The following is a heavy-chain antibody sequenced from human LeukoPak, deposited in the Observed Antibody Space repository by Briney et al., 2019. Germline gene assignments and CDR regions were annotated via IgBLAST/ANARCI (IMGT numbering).Heavy chain of an antibody. V-gene: IGHV4-4*07. CDR3: ARGFGSSWYYFDY. J-gene: IGHJ4*02. D-gene: IGHD6-13*01. CDR2: IYTSGST. CDR1: GGSISDYY. Sequence: SETLSLTCTVSGGSISDYYWSWIRQPAGKGLEWIGRIYTSGSTIYSPSLKSRVTMSIDTSKNQFSLKLSSVTAADTAVYYCARGFGSSWYYFDYWGREPWSPSPQ.